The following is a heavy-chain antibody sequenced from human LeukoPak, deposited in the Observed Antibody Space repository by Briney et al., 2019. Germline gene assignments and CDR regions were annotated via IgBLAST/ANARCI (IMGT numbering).Heavy chain of an antibody. J-gene: IGHJ6*02. Sequence: PSETLSLTFAVYGGSFSGYYWSWIRQPPGNGLEWIGEINHSGSTNYNPSLKSRVTISVDTSKNQFSLKLSSVTAADTAVYYCARDHIVVVPAAGYYYYGMDVWGQGTTVTVSS. CDR1: GGSFSGYY. V-gene: IGHV4-34*01. D-gene: IGHD2-2*01. CDR2: INHSGST. CDR3: ARDHIVVVPAAGYYYYGMDV.